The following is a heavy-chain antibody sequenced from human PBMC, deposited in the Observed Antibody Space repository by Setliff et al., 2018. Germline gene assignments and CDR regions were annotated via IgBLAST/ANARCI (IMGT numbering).Heavy chain of an antibody. D-gene: IGHD6-25*01. V-gene: IGHV4-34*01. CDR2: IYYSGST. CDR3: ARVSGMGSPPYYYYYYGMDV. J-gene: IGHJ6*02. Sequence: SETLSLTCAVYGGSFSGYYWSWIRQPPGKGLEWIGSIYYSGSTYYNPSLKSRVTISVDTSKNQFSLKLSSVTAADTAVYYCARVSGMGSPPYYYYYYGMDVWGQGTTVTVS. CDR1: GGSFSGYY.